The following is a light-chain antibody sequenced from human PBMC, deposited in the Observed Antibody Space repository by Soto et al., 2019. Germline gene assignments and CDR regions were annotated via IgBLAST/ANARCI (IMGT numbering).Light chain of an antibody. V-gene: IGKV3-15*01. Sequence: EIVMTQSPATLSVSPGERVTLSCRASQFISNSLAWYQQRPGQPPRLLIYGASTRAAGISARFSGSGSGTEFTLTISSLQSEDFDVYYCQQSSNWPRTFGQGTKVDIK. CDR3: QQSSNWPRT. J-gene: IGKJ1*01. CDR1: QFISNS. CDR2: GAS.